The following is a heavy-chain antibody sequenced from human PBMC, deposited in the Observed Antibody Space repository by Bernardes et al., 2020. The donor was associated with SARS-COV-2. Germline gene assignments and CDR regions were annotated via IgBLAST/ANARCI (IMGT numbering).Heavy chain of an antibody. V-gene: IGHV3-7*01. J-gene: IGHJ4*02. D-gene: IGHD3-22*01. CDR3: ARGSEDYYDSSGSPPDY. Sequence: GSLRLSCAASGFTFSSYWMSWVRQAPGKGLEWVANIKQDGSEKYYVDSVKGRFTISRDNAKNSLYLQMNSLRAEDTAVYYCARGSEDYYDSSGSPPDYWGQGTLVTVSS. CDR1: GFTFSSYW. CDR2: IKQDGSEK.